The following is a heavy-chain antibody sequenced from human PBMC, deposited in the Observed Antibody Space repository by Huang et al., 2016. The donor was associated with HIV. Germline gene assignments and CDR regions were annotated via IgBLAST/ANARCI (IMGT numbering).Heavy chain of an antibody. Sequence: QVQLQESGPGLVKPSETLSLTCTVSGGSISGHYWSWIRQPPGKGLEWIGSVYYSGSTNHNPALKSRVTISVDTSKNQFSLKLSSVTAADTAVYYCARDGTAHYYYYMDVWGKGTTVTVSS. V-gene: IGHV4-59*11. CDR1: GGSISGHY. J-gene: IGHJ6*03. CDR3: ARDGTAHYYYYMDV. CDR2: VYYSGST.